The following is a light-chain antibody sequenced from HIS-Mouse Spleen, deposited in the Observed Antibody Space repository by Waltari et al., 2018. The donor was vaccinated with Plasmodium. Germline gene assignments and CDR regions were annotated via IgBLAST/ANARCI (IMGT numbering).Light chain of an antibody. CDR2: DAS. Sequence: DIQMTQTPSSLSASVGDSVTITCQASQDISNYLNWSQQKPGKAPKLLIYDASNLETGVPSRFSGSGSGTDFTFTISSLQPEDIATYYCQQYDNLPPLFTFGPGTKVDIK. CDR3: QQYDNLPPLFT. J-gene: IGKJ3*01. CDR1: QDISNY. V-gene: IGKV1-33*01.